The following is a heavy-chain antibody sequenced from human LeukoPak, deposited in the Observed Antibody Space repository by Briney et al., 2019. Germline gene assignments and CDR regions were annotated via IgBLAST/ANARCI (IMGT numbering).Heavy chain of an antibody. D-gene: IGHD1-26*01. V-gene: IGHV3-21*01. J-gene: IGHJ6*03. CDR1: GFTLSNYN. Sequence: TGGSLRLSCAASGFTLSNYNMNCVRQAPGKAMEWVSSITSSGTYIFYADSVKGRFTISRDNAKNSLYLQMDSLGPEDTAVYYCARDPYSGNYGNDYYYYMDVWGKGTTVTISS. CDR2: ITSSGTYI. CDR3: ARDPYSGNYGNDYYYYMDV.